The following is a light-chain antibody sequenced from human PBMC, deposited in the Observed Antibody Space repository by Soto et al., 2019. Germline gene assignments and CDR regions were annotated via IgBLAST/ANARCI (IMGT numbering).Light chain of an antibody. J-gene: IGLJ1*01. CDR2: QDS. V-gene: IGLV3-1*01. CDR1: KLGNKY. Sequence: SYELTQPPSVSVSPGQTASITCSGDKLGNKYACWYQQKPGQSPVLVIYQDSKRPSGSPERFSGSNSGNTATLTISGTQAVDEADYYCQAWDNSTPHVFGTGTKVTVL. CDR3: QAWDNSTPHV.